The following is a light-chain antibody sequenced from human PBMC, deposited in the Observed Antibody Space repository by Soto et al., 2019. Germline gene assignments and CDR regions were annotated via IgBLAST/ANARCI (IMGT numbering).Light chain of an antibody. CDR1: QSVSSSY. Sequence: ILFTQSPGTLSLSPVERATLSCMASQSVSSSYLAWYQQKPGQAPRLLIYGASSRATGIPDRFSGSGSGTDFTLTISRLEPEDFAVYYCQQYGSSRTFGQGTKVDIK. CDR2: GAS. V-gene: IGKV3-20*01. CDR3: QQYGSSRT. J-gene: IGKJ1*01.